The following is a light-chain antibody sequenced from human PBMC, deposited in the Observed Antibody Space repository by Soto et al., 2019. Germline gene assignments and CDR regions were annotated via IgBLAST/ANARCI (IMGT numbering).Light chain of an antibody. V-gene: IGLV2-14*01. Sequence: QSVLTQPASVSGSPGQSITISCTGTSSDVGGYNYVSWYQQHPGKAPKLMIYDVSNRHSGASNPFSVSNSGITASLTISGLRAEDEAEYDCSSYTSSSTSLVVFGGGTKLTVL. CDR3: SSYTSSSTSLVV. CDR2: DVS. J-gene: IGLJ2*01. CDR1: SSDVGGYNY.